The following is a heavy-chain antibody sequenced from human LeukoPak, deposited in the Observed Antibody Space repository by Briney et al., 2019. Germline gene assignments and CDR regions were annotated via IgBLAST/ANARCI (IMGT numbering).Heavy chain of an antibody. Sequence: PGGSLRLSCAASGFTFSSYSMNWVRQAPGKGLEWVSSISSSSSYIYYADSVKGRFTISRDNAKNSLYLQMNSLRAEDTAVYYCARDKIRYFGLNAFDIWGQGTMVTVSS. J-gene: IGHJ3*02. V-gene: IGHV3-21*03. CDR1: GFTFSSYS. CDR3: ARDKIRYFGLNAFDI. CDR2: ISSSSSYI. D-gene: IGHD3-9*01.